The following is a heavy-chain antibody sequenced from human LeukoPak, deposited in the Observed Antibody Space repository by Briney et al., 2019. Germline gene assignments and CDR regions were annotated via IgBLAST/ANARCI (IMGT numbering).Heavy chain of an antibody. CDR3: AKLAIPVVVAAFDY. CDR2: ISGSGGST. Sequence: PGGSLRLSCAASGFTFSSYAMSWVRQAPGKGLEGVSAISGSGGSTYYEDSVKGRFTISRDNPKNTLYLQMNSLRAEDTAVYYCAKLAIPVVVAAFDYWGQGTLVTVSS. V-gene: IGHV3-23*01. J-gene: IGHJ4*02. D-gene: IGHD2-15*01. CDR1: GFTFSSYA.